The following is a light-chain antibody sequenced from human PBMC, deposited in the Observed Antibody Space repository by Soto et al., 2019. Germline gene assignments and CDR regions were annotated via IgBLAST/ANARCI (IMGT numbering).Light chain of an antibody. CDR3: QQYGSSPWT. V-gene: IGKV3-20*01. Sequence: EIVLTQSPGTLSLSPGERATLSCRASQSVSSSYLAWYQQKPGQAPRLLIYGASSRATGIPDRFSGSGSGTHFPITISRLEPEDFAVYYCQQYGSSPWTFGQGTKVEIK. CDR1: QSVSSSY. CDR2: GAS. J-gene: IGKJ1*01.